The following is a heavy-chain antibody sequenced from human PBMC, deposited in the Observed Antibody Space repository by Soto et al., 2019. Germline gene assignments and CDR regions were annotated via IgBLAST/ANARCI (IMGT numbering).Heavy chain of an antibody. V-gene: IGHV3-15*07. CDR2: IKSNTDGGTT. CDR3: TVDTYLYDPDLDYYYGMDV. J-gene: IGHJ6*02. D-gene: IGHD3-22*01. Sequence: EVQLVESGGGLVKPGGSLRLSCAASGFTFSNAWMNWVRQAPGKGLEWVGRIKSNTDGGTTDYAAPVKGRFTISRDDSKNTLYLQMNSLKTEDTAVYYCTVDTYLYDPDLDYYYGMDVWGPGTPVTGSS. CDR1: GFTFSNAW.